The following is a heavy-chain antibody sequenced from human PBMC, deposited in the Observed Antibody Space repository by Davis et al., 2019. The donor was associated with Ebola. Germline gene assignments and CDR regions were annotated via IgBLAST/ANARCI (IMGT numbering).Heavy chain of an antibody. CDR3: ARNRITMVRGVVYYYYGMDV. V-gene: IGHV4-34*01. CDR2: INHSGST. J-gene: IGHJ6*02. D-gene: IGHD3-10*01. Sequence: MPSETLSLTCAVYGGSFSSYYWSWIRQPPGKGLEWIGEINHSGSTNYNPSLKSRVTISVDTSKNQFSLKLSSVTAADTAVYYCARNRITMVRGVVYYYYGMDVWGQGTTVTVSS. CDR1: GGSFSSYY.